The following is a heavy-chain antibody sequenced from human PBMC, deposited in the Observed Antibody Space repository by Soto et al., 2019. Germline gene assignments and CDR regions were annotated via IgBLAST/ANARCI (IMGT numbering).Heavy chain of an antibody. CDR2: IIPIFGTA. CDR3: ARESGSGSYSPNYFDY. D-gene: IGHD3-10*01. J-gene: IGHJ4*02. CDR1: GGTFSSYA. V-gene: IGHV1-69*13. Sequence: GASVKVSCKTSGGTFSSYAISWVRQAPGQGLEWMGGIIPIFGTANYAQKVQGRVTITADESTSTAYMELCRLRSEDTAVYYCARESGSGSYSPNYFDYWGQGTLVTVSS.